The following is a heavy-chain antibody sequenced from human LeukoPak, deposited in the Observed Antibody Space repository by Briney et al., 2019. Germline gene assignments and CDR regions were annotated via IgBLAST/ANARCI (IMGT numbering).Heavy chain of an antibody. D-gene: IGHD1-26*01. CDR2: IYYSGST. Sequence: SETLSLTSSVSGGSVSGTNYYWAWIRQPPEKGLEWIGTIYYSGSTYYNVSLKSRVTISVNTSKNQFSLNLNSVTAADTAVYYCARLRSPGDFDYWGQGTLVTVSS. J-gene: IGHJ4*02. V-gene: IGHV4-39*07. CDR3: ARLRSPGDFDY. CDR1: GGSVSGTNYY.